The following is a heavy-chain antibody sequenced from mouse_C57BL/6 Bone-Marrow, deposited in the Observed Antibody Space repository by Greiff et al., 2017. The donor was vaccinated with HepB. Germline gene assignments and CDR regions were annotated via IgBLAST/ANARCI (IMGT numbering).Heavy chain of an antibody. CDR2: IHPNSGST. CDR3: ASSITTVVPDWYFDV. CDR1: GYTFTSYW. J-gene: IGHJ1*03. V-gene: IGHV1-64*01. D-gene: IGHD1-1*01. Sequence: QVQLQQPGAELVKPGASVKLSCKASGYTFTSYWMHWVKQRPGQGLEWIGMIHPNSGSTNYNEKFKSKATLTVDKTSSTAYMQLSSLTSEDSAVYYCASSITTVVPDWYFDVWGTGTTVTVSS.